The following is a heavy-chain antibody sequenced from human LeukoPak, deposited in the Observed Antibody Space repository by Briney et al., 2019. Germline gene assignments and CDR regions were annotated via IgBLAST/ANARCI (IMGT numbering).Heavy chain of an antibody. V-gene: IGHV3-64*01. CDR3: ARELGYSGYDCAY. D-gene: IGHD5-12*01. J-gene: IGHJ4*02. CDR1: GFTFSRYA. Sequence: PGGSLRLSCAVSGFTFSRYAMHWVRQAPGKGLEYVSVISSNGGSTYYANSVKGRFIISRDNAKNSLYLQMNSLRAEDTALYYCARELGYSGYDCAYWGQGTLVTVSS. CDR2: ISSNGGST.